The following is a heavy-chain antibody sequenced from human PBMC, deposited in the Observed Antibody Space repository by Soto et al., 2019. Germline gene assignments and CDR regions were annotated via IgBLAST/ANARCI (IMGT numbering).Heavy chain of an antibody. CDR2: IIPIFGTA. CDR3: ARSKTWNQPHHYYYYYGMDV. J-gene: IGHJ6*02. V-gene: IGHV1-69*01. Sequence: QVQLVQSGAEVKKPGSSVKVSCKASGGTFSSYAISWVRQAPGQGLEWMGGIIPIFGTANYAQKFQGRVTITADESTSTAYMELSSLRSEDTAVYYCARSKTWNQPHHYYYYYGMDVWGQGTTVTVSS. CDR1: GGTFSSYA. D-gene: IGHD1-1*01.